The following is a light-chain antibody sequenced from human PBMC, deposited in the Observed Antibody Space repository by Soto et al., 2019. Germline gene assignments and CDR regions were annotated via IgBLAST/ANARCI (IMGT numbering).Light chain of an antibody. J-gene: IGLJ1*01. CDR2: GNT. CDR3: QSYDSSLSGYV. Sequence: QSVLTQPPSVSGAPGQRVTIFCTGSSSNIGAGYDVHWYQQLPGTAPKLLIYGNTHRPSGVPDRFSVSKSGTSASLAITELQAEDEADYYCQSYDSSLSGYVFGAGTKLTVL. CDR1: SSNIGAGYD. V-gene: IGLV1-40*01.